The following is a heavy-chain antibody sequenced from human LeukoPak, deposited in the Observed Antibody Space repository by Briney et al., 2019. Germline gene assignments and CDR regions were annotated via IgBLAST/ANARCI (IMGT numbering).Heavy chain of an antibody. CDR1: GFTFSSYA. D-gene: IGHD3-16*01. CDR2: ISYDGSNK. CDR3: ARDAGGAFYWYFDL. V-gene: IGHV3-30-3*01. Sequence: PGRSLRLSCAASGFTFSSYAMHWVRQAPGKGLEWVAVISYDGSNKYYADSVKGRFTISRDNSKNTLYLQMNSLRAEDTAVYYCARDAGGAFYWYFDLWGRGTLVTVSS. J-gene: IGHJ2*01.